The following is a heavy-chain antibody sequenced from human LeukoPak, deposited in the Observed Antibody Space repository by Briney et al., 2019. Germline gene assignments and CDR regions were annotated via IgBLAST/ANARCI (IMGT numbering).Heavy chain of an antibody. V-gene: IGHV1-46*01. CDR1: GYTFTGYY. J-gene: IGHJ3*01. CDR3: ARAEITSDGYNSAFDV. CDR2: VNPGGGST. D-gene: IGHD5-24*01. Sequence: GASVKVSCKASGYTFTGYYMHWVRQAPGQGLEWMGIVNPGGGSTHYAQPFQGRVTMTSDMSTSTVYMELSSLRSEDTAVYYCARAEITSDGYNSAFDVWGLGTMVTVSS.